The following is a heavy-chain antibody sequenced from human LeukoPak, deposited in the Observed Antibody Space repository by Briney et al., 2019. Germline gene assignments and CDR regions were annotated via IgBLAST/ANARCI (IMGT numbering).Heavy chain of an antibody. CDR1: GFTFSSYG. D-gene: IGHD6-19*01. CDR3: AKRSGDSSGWYALGY. CDR2: ISYDGSTK. J-gene: IGHJ4*02. V-gene: IGHV3-30*18. Sequence: GRSLRLSCAASGFTFSSYGMHWVRQAPGKGLEWVAVISYDGSTKYYADSVKGRFTISRDNSKNTLYLQMNSLRGEDTAVYYCAKRSGDSSGWYALGYWGQGTLVTVSS.